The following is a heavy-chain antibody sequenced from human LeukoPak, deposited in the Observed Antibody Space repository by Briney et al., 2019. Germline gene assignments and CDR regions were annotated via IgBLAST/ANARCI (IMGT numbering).Heavy chain of an antibody. J-gene: IGHJ3*02. CDR3: AKRSGFWAFDI. Sequence: GGSLRLSCAASGFTFNNYAMSWVRQAPGKGLEWVSALSGSGGSTYYADSVKGRFTISRDNSKNTLYLQMNSLRAEDTAVYYCAKRSGFWAFDIWGQGTMVTVSS. V-gene: IGHV3-23*01. CDR1: GFTFNNYA. CDR2: LSGSGGST. D-gene: IGHD3-3*01.